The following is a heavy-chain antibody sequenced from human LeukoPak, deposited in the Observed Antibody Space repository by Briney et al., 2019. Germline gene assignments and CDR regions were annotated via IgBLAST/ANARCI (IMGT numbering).Heavy chain of an antibody. D-gene: IGHD3-22*01. V-gene: IGHV4-59*12. CDR3: ARDYYDSSGPAYRFDY. CDR2: IYYSGST. J-gene: IGHJ4*02. Sequence: SETLSLTCTVSGGSISSYYWSWIRQPPGKGLEWIGYIYYSGSTNYNPSLKSRVTISVDRSKNQFSLKLSSVTAADTAVYYCARDYYDSSGPAYRFDYWGQGPLVTVSS. CDR1: GGSISSYY.